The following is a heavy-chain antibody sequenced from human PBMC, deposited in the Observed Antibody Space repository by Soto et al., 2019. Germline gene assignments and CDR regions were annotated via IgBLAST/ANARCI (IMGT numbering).Heavy chain of an antibody. V-gene: IGHV5-51*01. J-gene: IGHJ6*02. CDR1: GYSFSNHW. D-gene: IGHD1-26*01. CDR2: IFPRDSDT. CDR3: AKSIEGGPMDV. Sequence: EVQLVQSDADVKKPGESLQISCKSAGYSFSNHWINWVRLVPGKGLEWMGIIFPRDSDTRYSPSLQGQVIISVDKSTNTAYLQWTRLTASDTAIYYCAKSIEGGPMDVWGQGTTVTVSS.